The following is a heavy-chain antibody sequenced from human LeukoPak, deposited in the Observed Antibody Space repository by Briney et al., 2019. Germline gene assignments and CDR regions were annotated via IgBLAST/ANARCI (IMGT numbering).Heavy chain of an antibody. CDR3: AGGRGGGYDWKANWFDP. Sequence: PSETLSLTCAVYGGSFSGYYWSWIRQPPGKGLEWIGEINHSGSTNYNPSLKSRVTISVDTSKNQFSLKLSSVTAADTAVYYCAGGRGGGYDWKANWFDPWGQGALVTVSS. V-gene: IGHV4-34*01. D-gene: IGHD5-12*01. CDR1: GGSFSGYY. J-gene: IGHJ5*02. CDR2: INHSGST.